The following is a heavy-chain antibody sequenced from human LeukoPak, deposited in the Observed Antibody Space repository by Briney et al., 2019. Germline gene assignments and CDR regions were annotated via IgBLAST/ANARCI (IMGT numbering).Heavy chain of an antibody. CDR1: GFTFSIYW. J-gene: IGHJ4*02. D-gene: IGHD1-26*01. Sequence: AGGSLRLSRAASGFTFSIYWMSWVRQAPGKGLEWVANINQDGRETYYVDSVKGRFTISRDNAKNSLYLQMNSLRAEDTAMYYCARSSGPGTVDYWGPGTLVTVSS. CDR3: ARSSGPGTVDY. V-gene: IGHV3-7*04. CDR2: INQDGRET.